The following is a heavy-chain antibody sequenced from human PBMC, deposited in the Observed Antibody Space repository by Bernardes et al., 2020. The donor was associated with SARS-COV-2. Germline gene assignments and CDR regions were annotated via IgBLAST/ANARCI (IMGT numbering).Heavy chain of an antibody. CDR1: GFTLNTYV. Sequence: GGSLRVSCVASGFTLNTYVIHWVRQAPGKGLEWVAVISSDGDNQYYADSVTDRFTISREDSKNTVSLQMHSLRPEDTSLYYCARELPGGTNNWYRRGGYKNGMDVWGQGTTVTVTS. J-gene: IGHJ6*02. D-gene: IGHD1-1*01. CDR2: ISSDGDNQ. CDR3: ARELPGGTNNWYRRGGYKNGMDV. V-gene: IGHV3-33*01.